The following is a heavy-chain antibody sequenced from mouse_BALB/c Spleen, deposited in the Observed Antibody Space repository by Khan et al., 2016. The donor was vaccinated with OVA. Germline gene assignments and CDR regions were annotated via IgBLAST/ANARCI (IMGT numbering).Heavy chain of an antibody. CDR3: TRSGWAAFAY. CDR2: INPRDGGT. CDR1: GYTFTSYY. D-gene: IGHD1-1*02. J-gene: IGHJ3*01. V-gene: IGHV1S81*02. Sequence: QVQLQQSGAELVKPGASVKLSCKASGYTFTSYYMYWVKQRPGQGLEWIGGINPRDGGTNFNEKFKSKATLTVDKYSNTASMQLSSLTSEASAVYYCTRSGWAAFAYWGQGTLVTVSA.